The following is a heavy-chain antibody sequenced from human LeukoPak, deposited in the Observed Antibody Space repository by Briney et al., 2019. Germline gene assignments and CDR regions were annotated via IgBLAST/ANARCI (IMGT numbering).Heavy chain of an antibody. J-gene: IGHJ4*02. D-gene: IGHD5-24*01. CDR2: INPSGGST. V-gene: IGHV1-46*01. CDR1: GYTFTSYY. CDR3: AVERRDGNNSADY. Sequence: ASVKVSCKASGYTFTSYYMHWVRQAPGQGLEWVGIINPSGGSTSYAQKFQGRVTMTRDMSTSTVYMELSSLRSEDTAVYYCAVERRDGNNSADYWGQGTLVTVSS.